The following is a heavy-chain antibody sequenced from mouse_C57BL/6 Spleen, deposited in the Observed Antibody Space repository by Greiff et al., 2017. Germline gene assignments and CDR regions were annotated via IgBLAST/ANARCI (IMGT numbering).Heavy chain of an antibody. CDR2: IYPGDGDT. Sequence: VQLQQSGPELVKPGASVKISCKASGYAFSSSWMNWVKQRPGKGLEWIGRIYPGDGDTNYNGKFKGKATLTADKSSSTAYMQLSSLTSEDSAVYFCARKGFTTAMDYWGQGTSVTVSS. V-gene: IGHV1-82*01. D-gene: IGHD1-1*01. CDR1: GYAFSSSW. CDR3: ARKGFTTAMDY. J-gene: IGHJ4*01.